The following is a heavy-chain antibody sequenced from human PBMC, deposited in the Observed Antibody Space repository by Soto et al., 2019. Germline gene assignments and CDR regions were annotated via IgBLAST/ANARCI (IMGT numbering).Heavy chain of an antibody. CDR3: ARKTSIAARPGGMDV. CDR1: GGSIRSSSYY. J-gene: IGHJ6*02. V-gene: IGHV4-39*01. D-gene: IGHD6-6*01. CDR2: IYYSGGT. Sequence: SETLSLTCTVSGGSIRSSSYYWGWIRQPPGKGLEWIGSIYYSGGTYYNPSLKSRITISVDTSKNQFSLKLSSVTAADTAVYYCARKTSIAARPGGMDVWGQGTTVTVSS.